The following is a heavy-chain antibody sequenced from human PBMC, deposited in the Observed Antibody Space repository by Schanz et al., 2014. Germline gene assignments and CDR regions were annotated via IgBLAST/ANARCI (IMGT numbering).Heavy chain of an antibody. Sequence: EVQLLESGGGLVQPGGSLRLSCAASGFTFDKYAMHWVRQAPGKGLEWVSVIGVDGTTTYYADSVKGRFTISRDNSKNSLYLQMNSLRAEDTAVYYCARIGGSVFDYWAQGTLVTVSS. D-gene: IGHD3-10*01. CDR3: ARIGGSVFDY. V-gene: IGHV3-23*01. CDR1: GFTFDKYA. J-gene: IGHJ4*02. CDR2: IGVDGTTT.